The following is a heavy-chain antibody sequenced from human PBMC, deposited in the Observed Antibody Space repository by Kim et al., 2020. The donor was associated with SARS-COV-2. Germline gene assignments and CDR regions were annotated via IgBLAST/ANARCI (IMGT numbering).Heavy chain of an antibody. V-gene: IGHV3-11*04. J-gene: IGHJ3*02. CDR1: GFTFSDYY. Sequence: GGSLRLSCAASGFTFSDYYMSWIRQAPGKGLEWVSYISSSGSTIYYADSVKGRFTISRDNAKNSLYLQMNSLRAEDTAVYYCAREGTTVVTPLSHDAFDIWGQGTMVTVSS. D-gene: IGHD4-17*01. CDR3: AREGTTVVTPLSHDAFDI. CDR2: ISSSGSTI.